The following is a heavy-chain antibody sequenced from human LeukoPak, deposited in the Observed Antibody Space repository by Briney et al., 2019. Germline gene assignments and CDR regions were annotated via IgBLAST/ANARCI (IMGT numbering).Heavy chain of an antibody. CDR3: AKDSIAAVGLRRAYYYYGMDV. CDR1: GFTFDDYD. D-gene: IGHD6-13*01. Sequence: GRSLRLSCAASGFTFDDYDMHWVRQAPGKGLEWVSGISWNSGSIGYADSVKGRFTISRDNAKNSLYLQMNSLRAEDTALYYCAKDSIAAVGLRRAYYYYGMDVWGQGTTVTVSS. CDR2: ISWNSGSI. V-gene: IGHV3-9*01. J-gene: IGHJ6*02.